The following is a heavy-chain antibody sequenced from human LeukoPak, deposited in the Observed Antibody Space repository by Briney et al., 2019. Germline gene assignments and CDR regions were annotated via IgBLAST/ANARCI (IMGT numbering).Heavy chain of an antibody. Sequence: PSETLSLTCAVSGGSISSSNWWSWVRQPPGKGLEWIGEIYHSGSTNYNPSLKSRVTISVGTSKNQFSLKLSSVTAADTAVYYCARDPPYYDILTGYYSDAFDIWGQGTMVTVSS. CDR2: IYHSGST. J-gene: IGHJ3*02. V-gene: IGHV4-4*02. CDR3: ARDPPYYDILTGYYSDAFDI. CDR1: GGSISSSNW. D-gene: IGHD3-9*01.